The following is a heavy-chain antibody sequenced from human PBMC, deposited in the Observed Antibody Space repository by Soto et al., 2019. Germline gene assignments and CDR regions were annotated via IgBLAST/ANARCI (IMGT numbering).Heavy chain of an antibody. D-gene: IGHD5-12*01. CDR3: ARDRPVDIGVDDY. J-gene: IGHJ4*02. V-gene: IGHV3-48*03. Sequence: GGALRLSCAGSGITFDTSEMNWVRQAPGKGLEWVSYISSSGSTIYYADSVKGRFTISRDNAKNSVYLTVNSLRAEDTAVYYCARDRPVDIGVDDYWGQGTLVTVSS. CDR2: ISSSGSTI. CDR1: GITFDTSE.